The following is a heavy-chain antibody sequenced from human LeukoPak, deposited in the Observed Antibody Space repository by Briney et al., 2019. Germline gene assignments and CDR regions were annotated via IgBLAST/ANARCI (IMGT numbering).Heavy chain of an antibody. CDR2: VLSRGST. Sequence: PSETLSLTCIVSGDSITSRNYFWGWVRQPPGKGLEWIGSVLSRGSTHNSPSLESRVTISVDTSKNQFSLKLSSVTAADTAVYYCARVKIVVVTAPGGGYTDVWGKGTTVTVSS. D-gene: IGHD2-21*02. V-gene: IGHV4-39*07. CDR3: ARVKIVVVTAPGGGYTDV. CDR1: GDSITSRNYF. J-gene: IGHJ6*03.